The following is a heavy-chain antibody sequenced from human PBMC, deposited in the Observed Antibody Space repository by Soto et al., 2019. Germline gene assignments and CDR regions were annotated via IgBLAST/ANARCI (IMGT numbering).Heavy chain of an antibody. CDR1: GFRLSSYG. Sequence: QAQLVESGGGVVQPGRSLRLSCAASGFRLSSYGMHWVRQAPGKGLEWVAVIWYGGSNKNYGDAVKGRFTISRDNSNNTLYLEMNTLRAEDTAVYYCARDGSAKGMDVWGQGTTVTVS. CDR3: ARDGSAKGMDV. CDR2: IWYGGSNK. J-gene: IGHJ6*02. V-gene: IGHV3-33*01. D-gene: IGHD1-1*01.